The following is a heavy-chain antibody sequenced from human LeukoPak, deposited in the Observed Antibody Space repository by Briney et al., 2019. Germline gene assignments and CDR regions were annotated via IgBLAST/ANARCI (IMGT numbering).Heavy chain of an antibody. D-gene: IGHD4-17*01. J-gene: IGHJ4*02. CDR1: GGYFNNSRHY. Sequence: WETPALTCTVSGGYFNNSRHYWGWIRQPPKKGLQWIGSISYNGNTYYNPPPKSRVTISVDTSKNHFSLKLSSVTAEDTAVFYCARPGVTKGFPFVSWGQGTLVTVSS. V-gene: IGHV4-39*01. CDR3: ARPGVTKGFPFVS. CDR2: ISYNGNT.